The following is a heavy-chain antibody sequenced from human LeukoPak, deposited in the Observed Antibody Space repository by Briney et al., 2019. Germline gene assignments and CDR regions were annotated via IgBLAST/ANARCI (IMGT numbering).Heavy chain of an antibody. J-gene: IGHJ4*02. CDR2: INHSGST. Sequence: IGEINHSGSTNYNPSLKSRVTISVDTSKNQFSLKLSSVTAADTAVYYCARAYTMVRGVYGYWGQGTLVTVSS. D-gene: IGHD3-10*01. CDR3: ARAYTMVRGVYGY. V-gene: IGHV4-34*01.